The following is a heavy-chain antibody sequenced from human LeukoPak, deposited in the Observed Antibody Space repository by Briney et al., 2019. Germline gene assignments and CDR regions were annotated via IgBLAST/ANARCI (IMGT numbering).Heavy chain of an antibody. D-gene: IGHD3-22*01. J-gene: IGHJ4*02. CDR1: GFTFSSYA. CDR3: ARDRNYYDSRNFDY. Sequence: SGGSLRLSCAASGFTFSSYAMSWVRQAPGKGLEWVSAISGSGGSTYYADSVKGRFTISRDNSKNSLYLQMNSLRAEDTAVYYCARDRNYYDSRNFDYWGQGTLVTVSS. V-gene: IGHV3-23*01. CDR2: ISGSGGST.